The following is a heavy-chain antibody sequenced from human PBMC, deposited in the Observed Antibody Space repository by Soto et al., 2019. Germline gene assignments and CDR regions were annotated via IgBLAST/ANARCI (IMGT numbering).Heavy chain of an antibody. D-gene: IGHD5-18*01. CDR1: GFTFSSYE. V-gene: IGHV3-48*03. Sequence: GWSLRLSCAASGFTFSSYEMNWVRQAPGKGLEWVSYISSSGSTIYYADSVKGRFTISRDNAKNSLYLQMNSLRAEDTAVYYFARETATQGYYYGMDVRGQGTTVTVS. J-gene: IGHJ6*02. CDR3: ARETATQGYYYGMDV. CDR2: ISSSGSTI.